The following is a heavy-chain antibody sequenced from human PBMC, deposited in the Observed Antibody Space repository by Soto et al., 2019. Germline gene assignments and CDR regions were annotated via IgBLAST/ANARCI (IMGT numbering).Heavy chain of an antibody. V-gene: IGHV3-43*01. D-gene: IGHD6-13*01. CDR3: AKDLVKRSWYTFYYYGVDV. Sequence: GGSLRLSCAASGFTFDDYTMHWVRQAPGKGLEWVSLISWDGGSTYYADSVKGRFTISRDNSKNSLYLQMNSLRTEDTALYYCAKDLVKRSWYTFYYYGVDVWGQGTTVTVSS. CDR2: ISWDGGST. CDR1: GFTFDDYT. J-gene: IGHJ6*02.